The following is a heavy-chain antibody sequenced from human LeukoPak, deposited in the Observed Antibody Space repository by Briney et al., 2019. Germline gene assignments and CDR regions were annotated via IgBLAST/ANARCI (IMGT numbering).Heavy chain of an antibody. CDR1: GYTFTSYW. D-gene: IGHD4-17*01. V-gene: IGHV5-51*01. CDR3: ASRSNDSGDQTYAFDY. CDR2: IYPGDSDT. J-gene: IGHJ4*02. Sequence: GESLKISCKGSGYTFTSYWIGWVRHMPGKGLEWMGIIYPGDSDTRYSPSFQGQVTISADKSISTAYLQWSSLKASDTAMYYCASRSNDSGDQTYAFDYWGQGTLVTVSS.